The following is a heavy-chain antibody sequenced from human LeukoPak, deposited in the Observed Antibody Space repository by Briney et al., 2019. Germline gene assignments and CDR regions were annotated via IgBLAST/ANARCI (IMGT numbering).Heavy chain of an antibody. Sequence: SETLSLTCTVSGGSISSSSYYWGWIRQPPGKGLEWIGSIYHSGSTYYNPSLKSRVTISVDTSKNQFSLKLSSVTAADTAVYYCARYIAVAVGDYWGQGTLVTVSS. CDR1: GGSISSSSYY. CDR3: ARYIAVAVGDY. V-gene: IGHV4-39*07. CDR2: IYHSGST. D-gene: IGHD6-19*01. J-gene: IGHJ4*02.